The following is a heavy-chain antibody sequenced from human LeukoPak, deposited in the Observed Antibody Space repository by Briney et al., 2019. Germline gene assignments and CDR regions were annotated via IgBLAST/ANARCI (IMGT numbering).Heavy chain of an antibody. CDR3: AKVASGSFFQH. CDR2: ISGSGAST. Sequence: GALRLSCAASGFTFSSYAMSWVRQAPGKGLEWVSAISGSGASTYYADSVKGRFTISRDNSKNTLYLQMNSLRAEDTAVYYCAKVASGSFFQHWGQGTLVTVSS. V-gene: IGHV3-23*01. J-gene: IGHJ1*01. D-gene: IGHD1-26*01. CDR1: GFTFSSYA.